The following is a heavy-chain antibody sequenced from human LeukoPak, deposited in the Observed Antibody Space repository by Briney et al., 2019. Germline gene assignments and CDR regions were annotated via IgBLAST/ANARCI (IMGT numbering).Heavy chain of an antibody. J-gene: IGHJ6*03. CDR1: GFTFKNYG. V-gene: IGHV3-30*02. CDR2: IRYDGTNK. CDR3: AKAMYNYYYMDV. Sequence: TGGSLRLSCVASGFTFKNYGMHWVRQSPGKGLEWVAFIRYDGTNKYYADSVKGRFTISRDNSKNTLYLQMNSLRAEDTAVYYCAKAMYNYYYMDVWGKGTTVTISS. D-gene: IGHD1-14*01.